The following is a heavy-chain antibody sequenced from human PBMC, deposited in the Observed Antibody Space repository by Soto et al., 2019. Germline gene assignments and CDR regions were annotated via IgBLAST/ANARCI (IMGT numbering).Heavy chain of an antibody. CDR2: ITTVNGKT. J-gene: IGHJ5*02. Sequence: QVQPVQSGYEVKKPGASVRISCKGSGSTFSTPGVHWVRQAPGQRPAWVGCITTVNGKTDYSQKFQGRVAFTRDTSAIPGFMELSNLIPEDTAIYYCASLLGYVGRSARHWRDPWGQGTLVSVSS. D-gene: IGHD5-12*01. V-gene: IGHV1-3*04. CDR1: GSTFSTPG. CDR3: ASLLGYVGRSARHWRDP.